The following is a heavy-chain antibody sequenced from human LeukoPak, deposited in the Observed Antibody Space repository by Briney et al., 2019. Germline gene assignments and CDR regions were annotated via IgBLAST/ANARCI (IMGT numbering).Heavy chain of an antibody. V-gene: IGHV3-7*01. CDR1: RFIFSAYW. Sequence: GGSLRLSCAASRFIFSAYWMRWVRQAPGKGLEWLAAIRQDGREIYYVDSVKGRFTISRDNAKNSLYLQMNSLRAEDTAVYYCVSGDEFDYWGQGTLVTVSS. CDR3: VSGDEFDY. J-gene: IGHJ4*02. CDR2: IRQDGREI.